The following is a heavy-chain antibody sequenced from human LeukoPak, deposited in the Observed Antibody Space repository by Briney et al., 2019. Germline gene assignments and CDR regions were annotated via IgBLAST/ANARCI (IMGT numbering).Heavy chain of an antibody. CDR1: GGSFSNYY. Sequence: SETLSLTCAVYGGSFSNYYWTWIRQPPGKGLEWIGEINHGGSPNYSPSLKSRVTISVDTSKSLFSLKLSSVTAADTAVYYCARSLVVIINNDAFDIWGQGTMVTVSS. V-gene: IGHV4-34*01. J-gene: IGHJ3*02. D-gene: IGHD3-3*01. CDR2: INHGGSP. CDR3: ARSLVVIINNDAFDI.